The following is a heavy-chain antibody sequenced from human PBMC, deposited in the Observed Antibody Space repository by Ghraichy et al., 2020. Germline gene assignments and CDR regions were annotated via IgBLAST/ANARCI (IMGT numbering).Heavy chain of an antibody. V-gene: IGHV2-5*04. CDR2: IYWNDDK. J-gene: IGHJ4*02. CDR1: GFSLRNRGVG. Sequence: SGPTLVKPTQTLTLTCTFSGFSLRNRGVGVGWIRQPPGEALEWLALIYWNDDKLYSSSLRSRLTITRDTYTYSEEVVLKMTNMDPVDTGTYYCVHTRKWNGAFDSWGQGTLLTVSS. D-gene: IGHD1-1*01. CDR3: VHTRKWNGAFDS.